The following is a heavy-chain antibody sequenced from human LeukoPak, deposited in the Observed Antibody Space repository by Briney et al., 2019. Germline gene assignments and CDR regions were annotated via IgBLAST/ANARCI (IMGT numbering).Heavy chain of an antibody. CDR1: GYSISSGYY. CDR3: ARHTPSDHPYAFDI. V-gene: IGHV4-38-2*01. CDR2: IYHSGST. D-gene: IGHD1-14*01. J-gene: IGHJ3*02. Sequence: SETLSLTCAVSGYSISSGYYWGWIRQPPGKGLEWIGSIYHSGSTYYNPSLKSRVTISVDTSKNQFSLKLSSVTAADTAVYYCARHTPSDHPYAFDIWGQGTMVTVSS.